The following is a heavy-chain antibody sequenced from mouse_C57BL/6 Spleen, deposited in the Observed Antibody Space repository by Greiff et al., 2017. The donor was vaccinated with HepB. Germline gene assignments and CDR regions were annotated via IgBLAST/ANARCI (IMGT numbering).Heavy chain of an antibody. J-gene: IGHJ4*01. CDR3: ARGAYGNYAVDY. Sequence: QVQLQQSGPELVKPGASVKISCKASGYAFSSSWMNWVKQRPGKGLEWIGRIYPGDGDTNYNGKFKGKATLTADKSSSTAYMQLSSLTSEDSAVYFCARGAYGNYAVDYWGQGTSVTVSS. CDR2: IYPGDGDT. D-gene: IGHD2-1*01. V-gene: IGHV1-82*01. CDR1: GYAFSSSW.